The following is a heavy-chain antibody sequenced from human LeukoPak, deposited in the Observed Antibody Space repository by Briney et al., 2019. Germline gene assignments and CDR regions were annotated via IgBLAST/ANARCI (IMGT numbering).Heavy chain of an antibody. D-gene: IGHD7-27*01. CDR3: ARSPRTGRGAFYI. CDR1: GGSISSYY. CDR2: IYYSGGT. J-gene: IGHJ3*02. Sequence: SETLSLTCTVSGGSISSYYWSWIRQPPGKGLEWIGYIYYSGGTNYNPSLKSRVTISVGTSKNQFSLKLSSVTAADTAVYFCARSPRTGRGAFYIWGQGTMVTVSS. V-gene: IGHV4-59*01.